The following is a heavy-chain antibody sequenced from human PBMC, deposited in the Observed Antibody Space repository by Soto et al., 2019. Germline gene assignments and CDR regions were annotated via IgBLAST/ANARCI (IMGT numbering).Heavy chain of an antibody. CDR2: TGNKADSYTT. Sequence: GGSLRLSCAASGFTFSDHYMDWVRQAPGKGLEWVGRTGNKADSYTTEYAASVKGRFTISRDDSKNSLYLQMNSLKTEDTAVYYCARVDVGQYYFDYWGQGTLVTVSS. CDR3: ARVDVGQYYFDY. J-gene: IGHJ4*02. V-gene: IGHV3-72*01. CDR1: GFTFSDHY. D-gene: IGHD1-26*01.